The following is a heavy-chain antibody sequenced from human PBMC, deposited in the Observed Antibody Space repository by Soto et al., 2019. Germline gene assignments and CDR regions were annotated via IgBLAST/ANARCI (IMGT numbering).Heavy chain of an antibody. CDR1: GDSISNYY. D-gene: IGHD6-13*01. J-gene: IGHJ3*02. CDR3: ARHLWVGSSWYLGAFDI. CDR2: IYSSGST. V-gene: IGHV4-59*08. Sequence: QVQLQESGPGLVKPSETLSLTCTVSGDSISNYYWSWIGQPPGKGLEWIGYIYSSGSTNYNPSLKIRVTISVDTSKNQSSLKLSSVTAADTAVYYCARHLWVGSSWYLGAFDIWGQGTMVTVSS.